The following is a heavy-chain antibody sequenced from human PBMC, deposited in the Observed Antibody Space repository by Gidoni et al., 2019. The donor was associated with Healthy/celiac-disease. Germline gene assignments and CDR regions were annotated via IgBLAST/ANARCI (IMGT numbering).Heavy chain of an antibody. CDR1: GFTLSSYW. CDR3: ARDGITYYDILTGYYRTQEGLHLNAFDI. D-gene: IGHD3-9*01. CDR2: IKQDGSEK. V-gene: IGHV3-7*01. Sequence: EVQLVESGGGLVQPGGSLRLSCAASGFTLSSYWMSWVRQAPGKGLEWVANIKQDGSEKYYVDTVKGRFTSSRDNAKNSLYLQMNSLRAEDTAVYYCARDGITYYDILTGYYRTQEGLHLNAFDIWGQGTMVTVSS. J-gene: IGHJ3*02.